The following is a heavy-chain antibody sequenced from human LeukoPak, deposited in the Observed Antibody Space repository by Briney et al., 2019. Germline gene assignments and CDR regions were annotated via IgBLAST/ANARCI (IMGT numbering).Heavy chain of an antibody. V-gene: IGHV3-23*01. Sequence: GGSLRLSCAASGFTFSSYAMSWVRQAPGKGLEWVSAISGSGGSTYCADSVKGRFTISRDNSKNTLYLQMNSLRAEDTAVYYCAKADIVVVPVPNPFDYWGQGTLVTVSS. D-gene: IGHD2-2*01. J-gene: IGHJ4*02. CDR3: AKADIVVVPVPNPFDY. CDR2: ISGSGGST. CDR1: GFTFSSYA.